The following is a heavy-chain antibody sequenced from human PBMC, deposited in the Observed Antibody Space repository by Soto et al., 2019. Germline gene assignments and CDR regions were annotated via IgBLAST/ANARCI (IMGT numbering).Heavy chain of an antibody. CDR1: GFKFRSHA. V-gene: IGHV3-30*14. J-gene: IGHJ3*02. Sequence: QVQLVESGGGVVQPGRSLRLSCAASGFKFRSHAMHWVRQAPGQGLEWVAVISFDGSSQYYADFVKGRFTISRENDKKSLNLQINDLRAEDTAVYFSVRGGPESSGISADDAFDIWGQGTVVTVSS. D-gene: IGHD6-19*01. CDR2: ISFDGSSQ. CDR3: VRGGPESSGISADDAFDI.